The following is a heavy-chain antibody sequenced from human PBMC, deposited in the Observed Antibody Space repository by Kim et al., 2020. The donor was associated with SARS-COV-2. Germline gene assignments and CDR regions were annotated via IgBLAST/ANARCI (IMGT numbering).Heavy chain of an antibody. J-gene: IGHJ3*02. CDR2: INKSSTTI. D-gene: IGHD3-16*01. CDR3: VRDRMGGAFDM. CDR1: GFTISAYD. Sequence: GGSLRLSCATSGFTISAYDMNWVRQAPGKGLEWLSFINKSSTTIYYADSVEGRFTISRDNAKNSLFLQMNSLRDEATALYYCVRDRMGGAFDMWGQGTMVTRSS. V-gene: IGHV3-48*02.